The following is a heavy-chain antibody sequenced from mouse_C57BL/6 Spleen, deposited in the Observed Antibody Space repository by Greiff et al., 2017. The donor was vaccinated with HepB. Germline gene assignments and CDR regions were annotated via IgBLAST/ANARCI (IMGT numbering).Heavy chain of an antibody. D-gene: IGHD1-1*01. V-gene: IGHV1-7*01. Sequence: QVQLKESGAELAKPGASVKLSCKASGYTFTSYWMHWVKQRPGQGLEWIGYINPSSGYTKYNQKFKDKATLTADKSSSTAYMQLSSLTYEDSAVYYCARSQLLLRGAMDYWGQGTSVTVSS. CDR3: ARSQLLLRGAMDY. CDR1: GYTFTSYW. CDR2: INPSSGYT. J-gene: IGHJ4*01.